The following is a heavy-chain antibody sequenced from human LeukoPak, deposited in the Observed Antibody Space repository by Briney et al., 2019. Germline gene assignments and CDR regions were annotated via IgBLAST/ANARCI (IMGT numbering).Heavy chain of an antibody. J-gene: IGHJ5*02. D-gene: IGHD6-6*01. CDR3: ASYYSSSSGDWFDP. CDR1: GGSISSYY. V-gene: IGHV4-4*09. Sequence: PSETLSLTCTVSGGSISSYYWSWIRQPPGKGLEWIGYIYTSGSTNYNPSLKSRVTISVDTSKNQFSLKLSSVTAADTAVYYCASYYSSSSGDWFDPWGQGTLVTVSS. CDR2: IYTSGST.